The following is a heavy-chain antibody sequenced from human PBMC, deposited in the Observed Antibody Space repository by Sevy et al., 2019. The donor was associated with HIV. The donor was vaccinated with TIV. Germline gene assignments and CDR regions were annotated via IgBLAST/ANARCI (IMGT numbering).Heavy chain of an antibody. J-gene: IGHJ3*02. CDR3: AGGRYDSSGSFDALDI. CDR1: GFIFSSFG. D-gene: IGHD3-22*01. V-gene: IGHV3-23*01. CDR2: IYGSGGVT. Sequence: GGSLRLSCAASGFIFSSFGMHWVRQTPGKGLEWISTIYGSGGVTYYADSVKGRFTISRDKSKNTLYLQMNSLRTEDTALYYCAGGRYDSSGSFDALDIWGQGTMVTVSS.